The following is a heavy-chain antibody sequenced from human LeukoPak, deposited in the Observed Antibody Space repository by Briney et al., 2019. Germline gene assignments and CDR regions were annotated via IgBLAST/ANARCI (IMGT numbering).Heavy chain of an antibody. CDR3: AREDSGSYYNYYYFYMDV. Sequence: SETLSLTCTVSGGSISNYFWSWVRQPAGKGLEWIGRIYSTGRSDYNPSLKSRITMSVDTSKNQFSLKLSSVTAADTAVYYCAREDSGSYYNYYYFYMDVWGKGTTVTISS. V-gene: IGHV4-4*07. CDR1: GGSISNYF. J-gene: IGHJ6*03. CDR2: IYSTGRS. D-gene: IGHD3-10*01.